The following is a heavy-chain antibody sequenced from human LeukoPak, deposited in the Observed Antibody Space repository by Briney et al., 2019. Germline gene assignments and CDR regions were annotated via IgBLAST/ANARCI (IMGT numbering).Heavy chain of an antibody. CDR1: GFTFSSNY. CDR2: IYSGGST. CDR3: ARDRYCSGGSCYSEY. Sequence: PGGSLRLSCAASGFTFSSNYMSCVRQAPGKGLERVSVIYSGGSTYYADSVKGRFTISRDNSKNTLYPQMNSLRAEDTAVYYCARDRYCSGGSCYSEYWGQGTLVTVSS. D-gene: IGHD2-15*01. J-gene: IGHJ4*02. V-gene: IGHV3-53*01.